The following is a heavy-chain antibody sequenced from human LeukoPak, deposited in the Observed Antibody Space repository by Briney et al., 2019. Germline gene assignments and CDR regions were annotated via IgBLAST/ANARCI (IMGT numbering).Heavy chain of an antibody. V-gene: IGHV1-46*01. J-gene: IGHJ4*02. CDR1: GYTFTSYY. CDR2: INPSGDST. D-gene: IGHD3-9*01. CDR3: ARVPILTGYLSYYFDY. Sequence: APVKVSCTASGYTFTSYYMHWVRQAPGQGLEWMGIINPSGDSTSYAQKFQGRVTMTRDTSTSTVYMELSSLRSEDTAVYYCARVPILTGYLSYYFDYWGQGTLVTVSS.